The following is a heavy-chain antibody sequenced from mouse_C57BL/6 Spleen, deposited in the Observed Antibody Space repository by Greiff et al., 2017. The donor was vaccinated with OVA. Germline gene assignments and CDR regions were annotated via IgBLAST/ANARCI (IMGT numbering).Heavy chain of an antibody. CDR1: GFTFSSYA. V-gene: IGHV5-9-1*02. D-gene: IGHD2-3*01. CDR3: TREGAPYDPWFAY. J-gene: IGHJ3*01. Sequence: EVKVEESGEGLVKPGGSLKLSCAASGFTFSSYAMSWVRQTPEKRLEWVAYISSGGDYIYYADTVKGRFTISRDNARNTLYLQMSSLKSEDTAMYYGTREGAPYDPWFAYWGQGTLVTVSA. CDR2: ISSGGDYI.